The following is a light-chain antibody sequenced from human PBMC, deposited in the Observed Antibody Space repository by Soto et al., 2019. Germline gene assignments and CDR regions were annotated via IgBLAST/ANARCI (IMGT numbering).Light chain of an antibody. J-gene: IGKJ1*01. V-gene: IGKV3-15*01. Sequence: ETMMAQSRATLSVSRGERATLCCRASQSLRSSLAWYQQKPGQAPRLLIYDASTRATGIPARFSGSGSGTDFTLTISGLQSEDFAVYYCKQYNNWPQTFGQGTKVDIK. CDR1: QSLRSS. CDR2: DAS. CDR3: KQYNNWPQT.